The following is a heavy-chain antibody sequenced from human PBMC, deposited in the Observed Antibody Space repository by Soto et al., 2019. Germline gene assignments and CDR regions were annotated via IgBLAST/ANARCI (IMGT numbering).Heavy chain of an antibody. D-gene: IGHD3-22*01. J-gene: IGHJ4*02. CDR3: ARVPDYYDSNGYY. CDR2: ISGSGGST. V-gene: IGHV3-23*01. CDR1: GFTFSSYA. Sequence: QPGGSLRLSCAASGFTFSSYAMSWVRQAPGKGLEWVSAISGSGGSTYYADSVKGRFTISRDNSKNTLYLQMNSLRAEDTAVYYCARVPDYYDSNGYYWGQGTLVTVSS.